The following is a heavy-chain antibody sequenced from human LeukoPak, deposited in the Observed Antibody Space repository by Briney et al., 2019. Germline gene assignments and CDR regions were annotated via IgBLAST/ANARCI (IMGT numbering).Heavy chain of an antibody. CDR2: ISDTGATT. Sequence: GGSLRLSCAGSGFTFSSYAMSWVRQAPGKGLEWVSAISDTGATTYDADPVKGRFTISRDNSRSTLYLQMNGLRAEDTALYYCAKDTSIGRYCTNGVCSPFDYWGQGTLVTVSS. D-gene: IGHD2-8*01. V-gene: IGHV3-23*01. J-gene: IGHJ4*02. CDR1: GFTFSSYA. CDR3: AKDTSIGRYCTNGVCSPFDY.